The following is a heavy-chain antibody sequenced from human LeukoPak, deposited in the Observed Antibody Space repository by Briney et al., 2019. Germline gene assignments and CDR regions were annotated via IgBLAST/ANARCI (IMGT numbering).Heavy chain of an antibody. D-gene: IGHD4-17*01. CDR2: ISYDGSNK. V-gene: IGHV3-30*04. CDR1: GFTFSSYA. Sequence: QPGRSLRLSCAASGFTFSSYAMHWVRQAPGKGLEWVAVISYDGSNKYYADSVKGRFTISRDNSKNTLYLQMNSLRAEDTAVYYCARYGDQQNNDAFDIWGQGTMVTVSS. CDR3: ARYGDQQNNDAFDI. J-gene: IGHJ3*02.